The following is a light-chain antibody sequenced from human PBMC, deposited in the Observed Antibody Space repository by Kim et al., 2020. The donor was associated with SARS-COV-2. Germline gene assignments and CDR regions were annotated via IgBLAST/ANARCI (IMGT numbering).Light chain of an antibody. CDR3: QQYNSHPPT. J-gene: IGKJ2*01. CDR1: QGITNS. Sequence: SALAGDRVTITCQARQGITNSLVWFQQKPGKAPKSLIHTASSLQGGVPSKFSGSGSGTNFTLTISSLQPEDSATYYCQQYNSHPPTFGQGTKLEI. V-gene: IGKV1-16*02. CDR2: TAS.